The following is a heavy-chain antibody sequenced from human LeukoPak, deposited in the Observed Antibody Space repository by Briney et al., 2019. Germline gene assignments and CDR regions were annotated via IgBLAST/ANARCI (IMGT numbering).Heavy chain of an antibody. CDR3: ARGGETTVIPFYFYYMDV. J-gene: IGHJ6*03. CDR2: IIPAINTT. D-gene: IGHD4-17*01. V-gene: IGHV1-69*05. CDR1: GGAFSSFA. Sequence: PVKVSCKASGGAFSSFAISWVRQAPGQGLEWMGGIIPAINTTNYAQKFQGRVTVTTDESTSTAYMELSSLKSEDTAVYYCARGGETTVIPFYFYYMDVWGKGTTVTVSS.